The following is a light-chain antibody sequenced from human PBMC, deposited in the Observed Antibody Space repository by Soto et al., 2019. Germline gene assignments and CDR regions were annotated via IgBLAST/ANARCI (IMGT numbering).Light chain of an antibody. CDR3: QQRSNWPPIT. CDR1: QSISTW. J-gene: IGKJ5*01. CDR2: GAS. Sequence: DIQMTQSPATLSASAGDRVTITCRASQSISTWLAWYQQKPGKAPKLLIYGASSLASGVPSRFSGSGSGTDFTLTISSLEPEDFAVYYCQQRSNWPPITFGQGTRLENK. V-gene: IGKV1-5*01.